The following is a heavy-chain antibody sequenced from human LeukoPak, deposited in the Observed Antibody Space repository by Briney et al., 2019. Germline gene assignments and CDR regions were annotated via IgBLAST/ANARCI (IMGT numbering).Heavy chain of an antibody. CDR1: GITVNTNY. V-gene: IGHV3-66*04. Sequence: GGSLRLSCAASGITVNTNYMSWVRQAPGKGLEWVSIIYSGGATFYADSVKGRFTISRESSKNTLWLQMNSLRAEDTAVYYCARLHYDVLTGPFDYWGQGTLVTVSS. CDR2: IYSGGAT. CDR3: ARLHYDVLTGPFDY. D-gene: IGHD3-9*01. J-gene: IGHJ4*02.